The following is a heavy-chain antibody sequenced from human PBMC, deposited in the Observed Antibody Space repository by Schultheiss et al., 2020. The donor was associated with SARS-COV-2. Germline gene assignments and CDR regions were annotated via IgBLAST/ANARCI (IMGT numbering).Heavy chain of an antibody. CDR3: ARDSGRYSSGWYYYGMDV. J-gene: IGHJ6*02. CDR1: GFTFSSYW. V-gene: IGHV3-30*03. CDR2: ISYDGSNK. D-gene: IGHD6-19*01. Sequence: GESLKISCAASGFTFSSYWMSWVRQAPGKGLEWVAVISYDGSNKYYADSVKGRFTISRDNSKNTLYLQMNSLRAEDTAVYYCARDSGRYSSGWYYYGMDVWGQGNTVTVSS.